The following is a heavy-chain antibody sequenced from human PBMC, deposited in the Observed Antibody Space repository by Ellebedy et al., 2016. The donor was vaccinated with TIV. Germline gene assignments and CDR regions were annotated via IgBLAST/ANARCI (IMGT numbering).Heavy chain of an antibody. CDR2: INHSGST. CDR1: GGSFSGYY. V-gene: IGHV4-34*01. CDR3: ARGRVRVLTLTVVRGGHNVMDV. Sequence: SETLSLXCAVYGGSFSGYYWSWIRQPPGKGLEWIGEINHSGSTNYNPSLKSRVTISVDTSKNQFSLKLSSVTAADTAVYYCARGRVRVLTLTVVRGGHNVMDVWGQGTTVTVSS. J-gene: IGHJ6*02. D-gene: IGHD3-10*01.